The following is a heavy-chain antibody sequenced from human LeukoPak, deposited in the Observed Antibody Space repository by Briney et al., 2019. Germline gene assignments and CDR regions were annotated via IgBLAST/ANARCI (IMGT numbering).Heavy chain of an antibody. Sequence: SETLSLTCAAYDGSFSGYNWSWIRQPPGKGLEWIGEINHSGSTNYNPSLKSRVTISVDTSKNQFSLKLSSVTAADTAVYYCARGAVAGLDYWGQGTLVTVSS. V-gene: IGHV4-34*01. CDR3: ARGAVAGLDY. J-gene: IGHJ4*02. D-gene: IGHD6-19*01. CDR1: DGSFSGYN. CDR2: INHSGST.